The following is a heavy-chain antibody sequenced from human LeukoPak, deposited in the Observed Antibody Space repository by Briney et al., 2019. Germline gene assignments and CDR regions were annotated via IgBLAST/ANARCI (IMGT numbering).Heavy chain of an antibody. CDR3: ARGGDIVVVPAAPRGYNWFDP. J-gene: IGHJ5*02. CDR2: INHSGST. D-gene: IGHD2-2*01. Sequence: SETLSLTCAVYGGSFSGYYWSWIRQPPGKGLEWIGQINHSGSTNYNPSLKSRVTISVDTSKNQFSLKLSSVTAADTAVYYCARGGDIVVVPAAPRGYNWFDPWGQGILVTVSS. V-gene: IGHV4-34*01. CDR1: GGSFSGYY.